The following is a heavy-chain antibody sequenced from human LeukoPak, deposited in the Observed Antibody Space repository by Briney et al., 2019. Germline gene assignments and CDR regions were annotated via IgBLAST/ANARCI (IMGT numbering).Heavy chain of an antibody. Sequence: GGSLRLSCAVSGFTFSSYWMSWVRQAPGKGLEWVANIKQDGSEKYYVDSVKGRFTISRDNAKNSLYLQMNSLRAEDTAVYYCARSSIAARPDLWFDPWGQGTLVTVSS. CDR1: GFTFSSYW. CDR2: IKQDGSEK. D-gene: IGHD6-6*01. CDR3: ARSSIAARPDLWFDP. J-gene: IGHJ5*02. V-gene: IGHV3-7*01.